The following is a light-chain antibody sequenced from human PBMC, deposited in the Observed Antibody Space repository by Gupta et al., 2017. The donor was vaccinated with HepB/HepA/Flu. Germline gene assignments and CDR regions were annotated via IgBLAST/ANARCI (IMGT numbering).Light chain of an antibody. CDR3: SSYTSSSANYV. CDR2: DVS. Sequence: SALTQPASVSGSPGQSITISCTVTSSDVGGYNYVSWYQQHPGKAPKLMIYDVSNRPSGVSDRFSGSKSGNTASLTISGLQAEDEADYYCSSYTSSSANYVFGTGTKVTVL. CDR1: SSDVGGYNY. J-gene: IGLJ1*01. V-gene: IGLV2-14*03.